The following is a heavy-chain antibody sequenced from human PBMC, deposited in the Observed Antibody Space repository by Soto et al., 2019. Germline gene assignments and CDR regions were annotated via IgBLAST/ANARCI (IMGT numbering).Heavy chain of an antibody. J-gene: IGHJ4*02. D-gene: IGHD6-19*01. CDR3: ARHKSPYGSGWSFDC. Sequence: SETLSLTCTVSGGSISSSGYYWGWIRQPPGKGLEWIGSIFYGGNTFYNPSLKSRVTISVDTSKNQFSLKLSSVTAADTAVYYCARHKSPYGSGWSFDCWGQGTLVTVSS. CDR2: IFYGGNT. V-gene: IGHV4-39*01. CDR1: GGSISSSGYY.